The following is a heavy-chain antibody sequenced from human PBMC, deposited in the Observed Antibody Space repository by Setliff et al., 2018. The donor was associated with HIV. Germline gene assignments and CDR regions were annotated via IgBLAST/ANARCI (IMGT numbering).Heavy chain of an antibody. V-gene: IGHV4-59*11. D-gene: IGHD3-16*01. CDR2: IYYSGST. CDR1: GGSISSHY. Sequence: SETLSLTCTVSGGSISSHYWSWIRQPPGKGLEWIGSIYYSGSTNYNPSLKSRVTISVDTSKSQFSLSLRSLTAADTAVYYCASWHGGQEAFEIWGQGTKVTVSS. J-gene: IGHJ3*02. CDR3: ASWHGGQEAFEI.